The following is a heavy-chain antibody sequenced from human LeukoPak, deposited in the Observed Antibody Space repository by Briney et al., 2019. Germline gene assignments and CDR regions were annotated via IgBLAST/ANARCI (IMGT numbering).Heavy chain of an antibody. CDR3: ARGTAMARSYYYYMDV. Sequence: GGSLRLSCAASGFTVSSNYMSWVRQAPGKGLEWVSVIYSGGSTYYADSVKGRFTISRDNSKNTLYLQMNSLRAEDTAVYYCARGTAMARSYYYYMDVWGKGTTVTVSS. J-gene: IGHJ6*03. D-gene: IGHD5-18*01. CDR2: IYSGGST. CDR1: GFTVSSNY. V-gene: IGHV3-53*01.